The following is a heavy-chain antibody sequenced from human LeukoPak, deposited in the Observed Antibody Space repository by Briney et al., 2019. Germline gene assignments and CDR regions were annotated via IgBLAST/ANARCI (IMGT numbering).Heavy chain of an antibody. J-gene: IGHJ4*02. D-gene: IGHD6-19*01. Sequence: GGSLRLSCAASGFTFSSYSMDWVRQAPGKGLEWVSSISSSSSYIYYADSVKGRFTISRDNAKNSLYLQMNSLRAEDTAVYYGARARRVGSGSFSCFDYWGQGTLVTVSS. CDR3: ARARRVGSGSFSCFDY. CDR2: ISSSSSYI. V-gene: IGHV3-21*01. CDR1: GFTFSSYS.